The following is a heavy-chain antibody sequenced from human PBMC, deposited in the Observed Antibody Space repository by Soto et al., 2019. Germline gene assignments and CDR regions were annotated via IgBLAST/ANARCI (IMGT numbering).Heavy chain of an antibody. Sequence: EVQLVESGGGLVQPGGSLRLSCAVSGFTFSSFWMHWVRQAPGEGLVWASRINTDGSSTSYADSVKGRFTISRDNAKNTLYLQMNSLRVEDTAMYYCAKRGVDTFGLSYWGQGTLVTVSS. CDR2: INTDGSST. CDR3: AKRGVDTFGLSY. CDR1: GFTFSSFW. J-gene: IGHJ4*02. D-gene: IGHD3-10*01. V-gene: IGHV3-74*01.